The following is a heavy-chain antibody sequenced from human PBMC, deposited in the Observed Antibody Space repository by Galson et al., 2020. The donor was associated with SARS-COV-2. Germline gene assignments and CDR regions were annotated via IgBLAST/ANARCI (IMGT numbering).Heavy chain of an antibody. CDR2: ISYDGSNK. D-gene: IGHD1-20*01. CDR3: ARELTWYGFDY. V-gene: IGHV3-30*04. CDR1: GFTFSSYA. Sequence: GGSLRLSCAASGFTFSSYAMHWVRQAPGKGLEWVAVISYDGSNKYYADSVKGRFTISRDNSKNTLYLQMNSLRAEDTAVYYCARELTWYGFDYWGQGTLVTVSS. J-gene: IGHJ4*02.